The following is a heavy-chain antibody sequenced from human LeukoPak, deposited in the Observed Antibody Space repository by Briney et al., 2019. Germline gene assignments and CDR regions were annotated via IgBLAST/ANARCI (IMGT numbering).Heavy chain of an antibody. Sequence: SETLSLTCTVSGYSIRSGYYWAWIRQPPGKGLEWIGSSYHSGGTDYNPSLRSRVTISVDTSKNQFSLQLNSLTAADTAVYYCARDLRMGGPWRQFDYWGQGTLVTVSS. J-gene: IGHJ4*02. CDR3: ARDLRMGGPWRQFDY. CDR1: GYSIRSGYY. D-gene: IGHD3-16*01. V-gene: IGHV4-38-2*02. CDR2: SYHSGGT.